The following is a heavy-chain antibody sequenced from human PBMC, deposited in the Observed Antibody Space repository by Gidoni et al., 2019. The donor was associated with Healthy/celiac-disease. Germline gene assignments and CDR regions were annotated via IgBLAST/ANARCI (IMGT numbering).Heavy chain of an antibody. CDR2: IYYSGST. CDR1: GGSISSSSYY. D-gene: IGHD6-6*01. J-gene: IGHJ5*02. V-gene: IGHV4-39*01. Sequence: QLQLQESGPGLVKPSETLSLTFTVSGGSISSSSYYWGWIRQPPGKGLEWIGSIYYSGSTYYNPSLKSRVTISVDTSKNQFSLKLSSVTAADTAVYYCARHLRPIGAARPYWFDPWGQGTLVTVSS. CDR3: ARHLRPIGAARPYWFDP.